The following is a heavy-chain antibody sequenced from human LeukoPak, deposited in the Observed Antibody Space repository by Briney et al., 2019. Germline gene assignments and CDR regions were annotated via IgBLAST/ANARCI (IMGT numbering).Heavy chain of an antibody. Sequence: GGSLRLSCAASGFTFSSYEMNWVRQAPGKGLEWVSYISSSGSTIYYADSVKGRFTISRDNAKNSLYLQMNSLRAEDTAVYYCARSTAVAGEYYCDYWGQGTLVTVSS. CDR2: ISSSGSTI. D-gene: IGHD6-19*01. CDR3: ARSTAVAGEYYCDY. CDR1: GFTFSSYE. J-gene: IGHJ4*02. V-gene: IGHV3-48*03.